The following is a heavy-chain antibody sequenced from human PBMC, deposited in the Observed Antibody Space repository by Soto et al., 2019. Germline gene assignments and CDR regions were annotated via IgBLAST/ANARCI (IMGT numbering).Heavy chain of an antibody. CDR2: ISSSSSYI. D-gene: IGHD2-15*01. V-gene: IGHV3-21*01. CDR3: ARKRVADAFDI. Sequence: GESLKISCAASGFTFSSYSMNWVRQAPGKGLEWVSSISSSSSYIYYADSVKGRFTISRDNAKNSLYLQMNSLRAEDTAVYYCARKRVADAFDIWGQGTMVTVSS. CDR1: GFTFSSYS. J-gene: IGHJ3*02.